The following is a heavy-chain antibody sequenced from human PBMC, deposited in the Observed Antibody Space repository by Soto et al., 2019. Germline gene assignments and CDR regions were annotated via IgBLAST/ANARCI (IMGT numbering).Heavy chain of an antibody. CDR1: GFIFSSYG. Sequence: PGGSLRLSCAASGFIFSSYGMHWVRQAPGKGLEWVAVIWSDGNNKYYADSVKGRFTISRDNSKNTVYLQMNSLMAEDTAAYYCAKMGDYLDYWGQGTLVTVSS. V-gene: IGHV3-33*06. CDR2: IWSDGNNK. D-gene: IGHD1-26*01. CDR3: AKMGDYLDY. J-gene: IGHJ4*02.